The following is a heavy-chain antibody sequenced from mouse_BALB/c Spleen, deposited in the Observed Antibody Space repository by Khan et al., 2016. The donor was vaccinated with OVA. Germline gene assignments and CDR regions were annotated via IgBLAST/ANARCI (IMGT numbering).Heavy chain of an antibody. CDR1: GFSLTDYG. D-gene: IGHD1-2*01. CDR2: IWGDGST. J-gene: IGHJ3*01. Sequence: QVQLKESGPGLVAPSQSLSITCTVSGFSLTDYGGNRGRQPPGKGLEGWGMIWGDGSTDYNSALKSRLSISKHNSTSQVFLQMNSLQTDDTARYYCSRELRLGGLAYWGKGTLVTVSA. V-gene: IGHV2-6-7*01. CDR3: SRELRLGGLAY.